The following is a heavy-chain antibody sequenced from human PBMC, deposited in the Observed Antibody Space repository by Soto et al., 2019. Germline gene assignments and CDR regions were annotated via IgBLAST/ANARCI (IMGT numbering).Heavy chain of an antibody. J-gene: IGHJ4*02. CDR1: GYTFTAYY. CDR3: ARASYYDFCSGYFDYFDY. Sequence: ASVKVSCNASGYTFTAYYLYWVRQAPGQGLEWMGIINPSGGSTNYAQKFQGRVTMTRDTSTSTVYMELSSLRSEDTAVYYCARASYYDFCSGYFDYFDYWGQGTLVTVS. D-gene: IGHD3-3*01. CDR2: INPSGGST. V-gene: IGHV1-46*01.